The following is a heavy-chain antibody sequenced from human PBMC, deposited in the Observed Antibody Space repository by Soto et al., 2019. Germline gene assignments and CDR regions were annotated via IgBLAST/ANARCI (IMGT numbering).Heavy chain of an antibody. Sequence: GESLKISCKGSGYSLTNIWIHWVRQAPGKGLEWISSISGSGFKKYYADSVKGRFTISRDNSKSTVYLELNNLSAEDTVVYHCAKNQGVELVPLATVDWFDPWGQGSVVTVSS. CDR1: GYSLTNIW. CDR3: AKNQGVELVPLATVDWFDP. J-gene: IGHJ5*02. V-gene: IGHV3-23*01. CDR2: ISGSGFKK. D-gene: IGHD1-26*01.